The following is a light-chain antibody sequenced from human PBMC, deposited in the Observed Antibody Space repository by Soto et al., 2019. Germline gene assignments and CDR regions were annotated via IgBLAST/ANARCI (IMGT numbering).Light chain of an antibody. CDR1: NIGSKN. V-gene: IGLV3-9*01. Sequence: SYELIQPLSVSVALGQTARITCEGNNIGSKNVHWYQQKPGQAPVLVIYRDDSRPSGIPERFSGSNSGNTATLTISRAQAGDEADYYCQVWDSNTVVFGGGTKLTVL. J-gene: IGLJ2*01. CDR2: RDD. CDR3: QVWDSNTVV.